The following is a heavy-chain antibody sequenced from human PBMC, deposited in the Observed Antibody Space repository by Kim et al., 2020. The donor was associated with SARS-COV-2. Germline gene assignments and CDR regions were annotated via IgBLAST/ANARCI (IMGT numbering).Heavy chain of an antibody. V-gene: IGHV3-30-3*01. J-gene: IGHJ4*02. Sequence: GGSLRLSCAASGFTFSSYAMHWVRQAPGEGLECVSLISSNGVTINYAGSVKGRFTITRDNSRRTLYLQMNSLRHEDTDTYYCVWDDYGSLDYWGQGTLVTVSP. CDR2: ISSNGVTI. D-gene: IGHD3-22*01. CDR1: GFTFSSYA. CDR3: VWDDYGSLDY.